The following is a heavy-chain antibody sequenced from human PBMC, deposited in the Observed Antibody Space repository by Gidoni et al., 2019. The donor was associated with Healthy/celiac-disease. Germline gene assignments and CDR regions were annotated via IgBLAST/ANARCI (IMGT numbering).Heavy chain of an antibody. CDR3: AKDSQYYDILTGNNWFDP. V-gene: IGHV3-23*01. CDR2: ISGSGGST. D-gene: IGHD3-9*01. J-gene: IGHJ5*02. Sequence: EVQLLESGGGLVQPGGSLRLSCAASGFTFSSYAMRWVRQAPGKGLEWVSAISGSGGSTYYADSVKGRFTISRDNSKNTLYLQMNSLRAEDTAVYYCAKDSQYYDILTGNNWFDPWGQGTLVTVSS. CDR1: GFTFSSYA.